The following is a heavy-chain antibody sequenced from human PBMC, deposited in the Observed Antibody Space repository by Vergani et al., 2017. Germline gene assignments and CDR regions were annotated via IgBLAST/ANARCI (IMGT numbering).Heavy chain of an antibody. CDR2: ISSSSSYT. V-gene: IGHV3-11*05. D-gene: IGHD3-22*01. J-gene: IGHJ4*02. CDR1: GFTFSDYY. CDR3: ARHRDDSSGKRHNRIDY. Sequence: QVQLVESGGGLVKPGGSLRLSCAASGFTFSDYYMSWIRQAPGKGLEWVSYISSSSSYTNYADYVKGRFTISRDNAKNSLYLQMNSLSAEATALYYCARHRDDSSGKRHNRIDYWGQGTLVTVSS.